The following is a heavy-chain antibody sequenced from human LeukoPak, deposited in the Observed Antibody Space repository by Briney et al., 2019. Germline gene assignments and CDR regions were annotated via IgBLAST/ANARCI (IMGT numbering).Heavy chain of an antibody. CDR2: IYPGDSET. CDR1: GSPFTAYW. Sequence: GESLQISCQCPGSPFTAYWIGGVRPVPGQGLEWMGIIYPGDSETRYSPSFQGQVTISADKSISTAYLQWSNLKASDTAMYYCARGSSTFDYWGQGTLVTVSS. D-gene: IGHD1-26*01. CDR3: ARGSSTFDY. J-gene: IGHJ4*02. V-gene: IGHV5-51*01.